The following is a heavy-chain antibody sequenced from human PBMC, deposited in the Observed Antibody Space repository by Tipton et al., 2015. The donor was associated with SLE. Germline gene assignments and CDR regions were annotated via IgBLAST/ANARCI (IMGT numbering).Heavy chain of an antibody. D-gene: IGHD3-22*01. CDR3: ARVTGGGFDSSGYPFDY. Sequence: TLSLTCTVSGGSVSYGSYYWSWIRQPPGKRLEWIGYIYHNGKTNYNPSLQSRVTISGDTSKNQLSLSLSSVTAADTAVYYCARVTGGGFDSSGYPFDYWGQGILVTVSS. J-gene: IGHJ4*02. CDR2: IYHNGKT. CDR1: GGSVSYGSYY. V-gene: IGHV4-61*01.